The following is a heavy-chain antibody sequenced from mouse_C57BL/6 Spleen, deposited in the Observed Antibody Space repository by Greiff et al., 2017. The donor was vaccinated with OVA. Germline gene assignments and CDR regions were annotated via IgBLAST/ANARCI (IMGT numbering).Heavy chain of an antibody. CDR1: GYTFTDYY. CDR2: IHPYNGGT. Sequence: RVEPGASVKMSCKASGYTFTDYYMNWVKQSHGKSLEWIGVIHPYNGGTSYNQKFKGKATLTVDKSSSTAYMELNSLTSEDSAVYYCARDSSGYVTFDYWGQGTTLTVSS. CDR3: ARDSSGYVTFDY. J-gene: IGHJ2*01. D-gene: IGHD3-2*02. V-gene: IGHV1-19*01.